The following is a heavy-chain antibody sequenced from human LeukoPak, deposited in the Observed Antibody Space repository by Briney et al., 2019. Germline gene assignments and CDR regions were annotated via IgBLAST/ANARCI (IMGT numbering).Heavy chain of an antibody. CDR1: GFTFSSYS. V-gene: IGHV3-21*01. Sequence: GGSLRLSCATSGFTFSSYSMNWVRQAPGKGLEWVSSISSSSSYIYYADSVKGRFTISRDNAKNSLYLQMNSLRAEDTAVYYCARVGGLVINYWGQGTLVTVSS. J-gene: IGHJ4*02. CDR3: ARVGGLVINY. CDR2: ISSSSSYI. D-gene: IGHD3/OR15-3a*01.